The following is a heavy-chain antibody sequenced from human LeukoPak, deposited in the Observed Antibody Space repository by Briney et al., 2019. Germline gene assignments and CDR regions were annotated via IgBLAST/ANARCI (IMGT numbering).Heavy chain of an antibody. CDR1: GYTFTSYY. J-gene: IGHJ6*03. CDR2: INPSGGST. V-gene: IGHV1-46*01. Sequence: GASVKVSCKASGYTFTSYYMHWVRQAPGQGLEWMGIINPSGGSTSYAQKFQGRVTMTRDMSTSTVYMELSNLRSEVTAVYYCARDRGDFWSGSNYYYYMDVWGKGTTVTVSS. CDR3: ARDRGDFWSGSNYYYYMDV. D-gene: IGHD3-3*01.